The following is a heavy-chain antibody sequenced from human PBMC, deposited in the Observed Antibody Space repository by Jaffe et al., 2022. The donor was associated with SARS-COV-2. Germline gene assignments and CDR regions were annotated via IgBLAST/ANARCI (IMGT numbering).Heavy chain of an antibody. CDR2: INSDGSST. CDR3: ASFPVCSGSYCDAFDI. Sequence: EVQLVESGGGLVQPGGSLRLSCAASGFTFSSYWMHWVRQAPGKGLVWVSRINSDGSSTSYADSVKGRFTISRDNAKNTLYLQMNSLRAEDTAVYYCASFPVCSGSYCDAFDIWGQGTMVTVSS. D-gene: IGHD1-26*01. CDR1: GFTFSSYW. J-gene: IGHJ3*02. V-gene: IGHV3-74*01.